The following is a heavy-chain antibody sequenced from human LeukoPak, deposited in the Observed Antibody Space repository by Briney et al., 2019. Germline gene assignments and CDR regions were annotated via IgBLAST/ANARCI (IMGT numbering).Heavy chain of an antibody. J-gene: IGHJ4*02. CDR1: GYTFTGYY. CDR2: INPSGGST. D-gene: IGHD4-17*01. Sequence: ASVKVSCKASGYTFTGYYMHWVRQAPGQGLEWMGIINPSGGSTSFAQKFQGRVTMTRDMSTSTVYMELNSLRSEDTAVYYCARAWGAVAGNYGVIDYWGQGTLVTVSS. CDR3: ARAWGAVAGNYGVIDY. V-gene: IGHV1-46*01.